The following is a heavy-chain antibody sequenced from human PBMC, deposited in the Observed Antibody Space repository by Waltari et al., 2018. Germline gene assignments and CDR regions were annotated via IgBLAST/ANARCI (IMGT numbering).Heavy chain of an antibody. CDR2: ISWNSGSI. D-gene: IGHD6-13*01. J-gene: IGHJ4*02. CDR3: AKDIPLGDSSRGY. V-gene: IGHV3-9*01. CDR1: GFTFDDYA. Sequence: EVQLVESGGGLVQPGRSLRLSCAASGFTFDDYAMHWVRQAPGKGLEWVSGISWNSGSIGYADSVKGRFTISRDNAKNSRYLQMNSLRAEDTALYYCAKDIPLGDSSRGYWGQGTLVTVSS.